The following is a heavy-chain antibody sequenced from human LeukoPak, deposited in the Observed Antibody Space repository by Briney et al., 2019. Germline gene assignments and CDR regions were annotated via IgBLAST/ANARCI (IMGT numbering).Heavy chain of an antibody. CDR3: ATTTVTPNGDAFDI. D-gene: IGHD4-17*01. J-gene: IGHJ3*02. V-gene: IGHV4-4*02. CDR2: IYHGGTT. CDR1: GDSISSSNW. Sequence: PSETLSLTCAVFGDSISSSNWWSWVRQPPGKGLEWIGEIYHGGTTNYNPSLKSRVTISIDKSKNHFSLNLSSVSAADTAVYYCATTTVTPNGDAFDIWGQGTLVTASS.